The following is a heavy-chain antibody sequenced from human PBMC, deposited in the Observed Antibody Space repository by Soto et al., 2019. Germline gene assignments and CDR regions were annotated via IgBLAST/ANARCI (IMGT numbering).Heavy chain of an antibody. J-gene: IGHJ6*02. CDR2: IIPIFGTA. CDR1: GGTFSSYA. Sequence: QVQLVQSGAEVKKPGSSVKVSCKASGGTFSSYAISWVRQAPGQGLEWMGGIIPIFGTANYEQKFQGRVTITADESTRTAYMELSSLRSEDTAVYYCARHVPAAGYYYGMDVWGQGTTVTVSS. CDR3: ARHVPAAGYYYGMDV. V-gene: IGHV1-69*12. D-gene: IGHD2-2*01.